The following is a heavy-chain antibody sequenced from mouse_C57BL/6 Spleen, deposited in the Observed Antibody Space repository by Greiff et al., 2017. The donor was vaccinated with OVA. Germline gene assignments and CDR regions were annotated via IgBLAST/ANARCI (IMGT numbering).Heavy chain of an antibody. D-gene: IGHD1-1*01. V-gene: IGHV1-69*01. J-gene: IGHJ1*03. CDR2: IDPSDSYT. CDR1: GYTFTSYW. CDR3: ARRVVARYFDV. Sequence: VKLQQPGAELVMPGASVKLSCKASGYTFTSYWMHWVKQRPGQGLEWIGEIDPSDSYTNYNQKFKGKSTLTVDKSSSTAYMQLSSLTSEDSAVYYCARRVVARYFDVWGTGTTVTVSS.